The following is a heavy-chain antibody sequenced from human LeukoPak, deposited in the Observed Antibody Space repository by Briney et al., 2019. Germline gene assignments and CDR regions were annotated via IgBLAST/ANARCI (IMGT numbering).Heavy chain of an antibody. CDR2: IYHSGST. Sequence: PSETLSLTCAVSGGSISSGGYSWSWIRQPPGKGLEWIGYIYHSGSTNYNPSLKSRVIISVDTSKNQFSLKLSSVTAADTAVYYCARGEESLRSDYWGQGTLVTVSS. V-gene: IGHV4-30-2*01. J-gene: IGHJ4*02. CDR3: ARGEESLRSDY. CDR1: GGSISSGGYS. D-gene: IGHD4-17*01.